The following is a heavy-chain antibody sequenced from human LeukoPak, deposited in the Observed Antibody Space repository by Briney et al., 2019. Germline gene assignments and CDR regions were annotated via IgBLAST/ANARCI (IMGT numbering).Heavy chain of an antibody. CDR1: GFSFSIYA. D-gene: IGHD3-3*01. CDR2: ITYDGSIK. Sequence: PGGSLRLSCAASGFSFSIYAMHWVRQAPGKGLEWVAVITYDGSIKYYADSVKGRFTISRDNSKNTLYLQMNSLRAEDTAVYYCANFPVTIGWGQGTLVTVSS. J-gene: IGHJ4*02. V-gene: IGHV3-30*04. CDR3: ANFPVTIG.